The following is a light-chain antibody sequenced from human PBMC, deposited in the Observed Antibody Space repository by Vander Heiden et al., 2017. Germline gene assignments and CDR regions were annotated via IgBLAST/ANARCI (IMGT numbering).Light chain of an antibody. CDR2: EAS. CDR1: QSISSW. V-gene: IGKV1-5*03. J-gene: IGKJ2*03. Sequence: DIQMTQSPSTLSASVGDRVTLTCRASQSISSWLAWYQQKSVKAAKLLIDEASSLESGVPSRFSGSGSGTEFTLTISSLQPDDFATYYCQQYNTYSPYSFGQGTKLEIK. CDR3: QQYNTYSPYS.